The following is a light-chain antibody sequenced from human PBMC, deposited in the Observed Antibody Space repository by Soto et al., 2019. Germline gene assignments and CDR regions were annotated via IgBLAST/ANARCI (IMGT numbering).Light chain of an antibody. CDR2: GAS. Sequence: EIVLTQSPGTLSLSPGERATLSCRASQSVSSSYLAWYQQKPGQAPRLLIYGASSRATGIPDRFSGSGSGTDFTLTIRNLQPEDFATYFCQQLYTYPLTFGGGTKVDTK. CDR3: QQLYTYPLT. J-gene: IGKJ4*01. CDR1: QSVSSSY. V-gene: IGKV3-20*01.